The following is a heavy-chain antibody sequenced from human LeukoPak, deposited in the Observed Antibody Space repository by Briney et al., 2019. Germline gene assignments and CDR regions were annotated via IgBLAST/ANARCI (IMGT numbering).Heavy chain of an antibody. D-gene: IGHD6-13*01. CDR3: ARESPYSSSWYPGFDP. J-gene: IGHJ5*02. CDR1: GYTFTGYY. V-gene: IGHV1-2*02. Sequence: ASVKVSCKASGYTFTGYYMHWVRQAPGQGLEWMGWINPNGGGTNYAQKFQGRVTMTRDTSISTAYMELSRLRSDDTAVYYCARESPYSSSWYPGFDPWGQGTLVTVSS. CDR2: INPNGGGT.